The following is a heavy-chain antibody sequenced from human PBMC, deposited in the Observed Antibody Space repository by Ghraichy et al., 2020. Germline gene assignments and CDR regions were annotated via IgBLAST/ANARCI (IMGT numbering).Heavy chain of an antibody. V-gene: IGHV6-1*01. CDR2: LYYRSKWNS. Sequence: SQTLSLTCAISGYSVSSNSAAWDWLRQSPSRGLEWLGRLYYRSKWNSDYAVSVRSRIIINPDTSKNLFSLQLNSVTPDDTAVYYCARGGATFDYWGPGALVTVSS. D-gene: IGHD3-16*01. CDR1: GYSVSSNSAA. J-gene: IGHJ4*02. CDR3: ARGGATFDY.